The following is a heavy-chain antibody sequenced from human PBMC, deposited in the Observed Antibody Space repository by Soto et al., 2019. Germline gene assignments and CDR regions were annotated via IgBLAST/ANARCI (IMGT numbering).Heavy chain of an antibody. Sequence: QVQLQESGPGLVKPSQTLSLTCTVSGGSISSGGYYWSWIRQHPGKGLEWIGYIYYSGSTYYNPSLKIRVTISVDTSKNQFSLKLSSVTAADTAVYYCARGYDSRAAAPLDYWGQGILVTVSS. V-gene: IGHV4-31*03. CDR1: GGSISSGGYY. J-gene: IGHJ4*02. D-gene: IGHD3-22*01. CDR3: ARGYDSRAAAPLDY. CDR2: IYYSGST.